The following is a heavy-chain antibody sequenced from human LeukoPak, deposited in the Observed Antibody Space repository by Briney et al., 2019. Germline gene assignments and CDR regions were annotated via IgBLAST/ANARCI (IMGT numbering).Heavy chain of an antibody. CDR1: VYTFTDYY. D-gene: IGHD2-2*01. J-gene: IGHJ4*02. V-gene: IGHV1-69-2*01. CDR3: ATVGYCSSTSCPTDY. CDR2: VDPEDGET. Sequence: ASVKISCKVSVYTFTDYYMHWVQQAPGKGLEWMGLVDPEDGETIYAEKFQGRVTITADTSTDTAYMELSSLRSEDTAVYYCATVGYCSSTSCPTDYWGQGTLVTVSS.